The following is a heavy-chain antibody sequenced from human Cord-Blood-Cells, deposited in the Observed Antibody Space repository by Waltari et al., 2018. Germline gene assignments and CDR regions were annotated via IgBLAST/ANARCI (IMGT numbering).Heavy chain of an antibody. D-gene: IGHD3-10*01. CDR3: ASFYGSGSYYAFDI. V-gene: IGHV1-69*12. J-gene: IGHJ3*02. CDR1: GGTFSGSA. CDR2: IISIFGTA. Sequence: QVQLVQSGAEVKKPGSSVKVSCKASGGTFSGSAISWVRQAPGQGLEWMGGIISIFGTANYAQKFQGRVTITADESTSTAYMELSSLRSEDTAVYYCASFYGSGSYYAFDIWGQGTMVTVSS.